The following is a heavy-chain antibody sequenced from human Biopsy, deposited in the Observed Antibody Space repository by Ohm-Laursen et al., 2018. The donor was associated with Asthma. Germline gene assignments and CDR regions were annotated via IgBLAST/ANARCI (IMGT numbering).Heavy chain of an antibody. V-gene: IGHV3-23*01. D-gene: IGHD3-10*01. CDR1: GFSFSSYA. CDR2: HSGRGAKT. CDR3: ARGGTGIWVRGVPSVWFDS. Sequence: SLSLSCTASGFSFSSYAMSWVRQAPGKGLEWVSGHSGRGAKTYYADSVKGRFTISRDNSKNTLYLQMITLRAEDTAVYYCARGGTGIWVRGVPSVWFDSWGQGTPVTVSS. J-gene: IGHJ5*01.